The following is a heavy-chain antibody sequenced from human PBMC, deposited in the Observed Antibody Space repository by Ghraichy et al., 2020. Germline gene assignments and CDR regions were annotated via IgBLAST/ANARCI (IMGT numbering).Heavy chain of an antibody. CDR3: ARVDTVTTGAFDI. CDR1: GGSISSYY. Sequence: SETLSPTCTVSGGSISSYYWSWIRQPPGKGLEWIGYIYYSGSTNYNPSLKSRVTISVDTSKNQFSLKLSSVTAADTAVYYCARVDTVTTGAFDIWGQGTMVTVSS. J-gene: IGHJ3*02. V-gene: IGHV4-59*01. CDR2: IYYSGST. D-gene: IGHD4-17*01.